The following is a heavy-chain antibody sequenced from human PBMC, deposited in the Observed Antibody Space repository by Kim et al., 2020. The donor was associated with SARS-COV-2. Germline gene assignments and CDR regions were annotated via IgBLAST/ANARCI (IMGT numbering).Heavy chain of an antibody. Sequence: SETLSLTCTVSGGSISSSSYYWGWIRQPPGKGLEWIGSIYYSGSTYYNPSLKSRVTISVDTSKNQFSLKLSSETAADTAVYYCARDPILTGLLTPSNYYYYGMDVWGQGTTVTVSS. CDR2: IYYSGST. CDR3: ARDPILTGLLTPSNYYYYGMDV. D-gene: IGHD3-9*01. V-gene: IGHV4-39*01. CDR1: GGSISSSSYY. J-gene: IGHJ6*02.